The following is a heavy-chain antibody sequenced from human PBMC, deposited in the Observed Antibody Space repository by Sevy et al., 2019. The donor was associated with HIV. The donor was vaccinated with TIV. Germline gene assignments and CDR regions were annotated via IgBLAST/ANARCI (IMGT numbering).Heavy chain of an antibody. CDR1: GFTFSNYW. D-gene: IGHD2-2*01. CDR3: ARDCSSSTCLWGMDV. CDR2: IKRDGSEK. V-gene: IGHV3-7*01. J-gene: IGHJ6*02. Sequence: GGSLRLSCAASGFTFSNYWMSWVRQAPGKGLEWVANIKRDGSEKYYVASVKGRFTISRDNAKNPLYLQMNSLRAEDTAVYYCARDCSSSTCLWGMDVWGQGTTVTVSS.